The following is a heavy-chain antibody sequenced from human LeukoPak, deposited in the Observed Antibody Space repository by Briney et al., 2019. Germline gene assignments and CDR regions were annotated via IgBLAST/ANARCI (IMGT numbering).Heavy chain of an antibody. CDR3: ARHVDSSGYPRIYYMDV. CDR1: GGSFSGYY. CDR2: IYYSGST. D-gene: IGHD3-22*01. Sequence: SETLSLTCAVYGGSFSGYYWSWIRQPPGKGLEWIGSIYYSGSTYYNPSLKSRVTISVDTSKNQFSLKLSSVTAADTAVYYCARHVDSSGYPRIYYMDVWGKGTTVTVSS. J-gene: IGHJ6*03. V-gene: IGHV4-34*01.